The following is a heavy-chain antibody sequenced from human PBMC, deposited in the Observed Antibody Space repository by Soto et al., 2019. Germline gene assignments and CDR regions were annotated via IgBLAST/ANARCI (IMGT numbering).Heavy chain of an antibody. J-gene: IGHJ4*02. D-gene: IGHD3-22*01. Sequence: QVQLVQSGAEVKKPGSSVKVSCKASGGTFSSYAISWVRQAPGQGLEWMGGIIPIFGTANYAQKFQGRVTITEDESTSTAYMELSSLRSEDTAVYYCARASVYYYDSTAQRYFDYWGQGTLVTVSS. CDR2: IIPIFGTA. CDR3: ARASVYYYDSTAQRYFDY. CDR1: GGTFSSYA. V-gene: IGHV1-69*01.